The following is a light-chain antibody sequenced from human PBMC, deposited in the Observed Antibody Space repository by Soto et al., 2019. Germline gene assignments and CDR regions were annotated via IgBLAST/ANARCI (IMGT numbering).Light chain of an antibody. CDR1: SSNIGAGYD. CDR3: QSYDSSLSGWV. J-gene: IGLJ3*02. CDR2: GNS. Sequence: QSVLTQPPSVSGAPGQRVTISCTGSSSNIGAGYDVHWYQQLPGTAPKLLIYGNSNRPSGVPDRLSGSKSGTSASLAITGLQAADEADYYCQSYDSSLSGWVFGGGTTVTVL. V-gene: IGLV1-40*01.